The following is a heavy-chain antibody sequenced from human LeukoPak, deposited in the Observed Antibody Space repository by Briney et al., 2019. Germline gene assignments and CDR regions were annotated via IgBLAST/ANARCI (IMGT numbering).Heavy chain of an antibody. V-gene: IGHV4-59*08. CDR1: GDSISSYY. J-gene: IGHJ4*02. CDR2: IYYYGSP. CDR3: ASRGYFDWSFDY. Sequence: SETLSLTCTVSGDSISSYYWSWIRQPPGKGLEWIGYIYYYGSPIYNPSLKSRVTISLDTSKNQFTLKLTSVTAADTAVYYCASRGYFDWSFDYWGQGTLVTVSS. D-gene: IGHD3-9*01.